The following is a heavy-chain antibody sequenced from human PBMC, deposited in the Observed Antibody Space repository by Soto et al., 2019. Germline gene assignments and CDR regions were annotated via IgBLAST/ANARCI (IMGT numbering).Heavy chain of an antibody. V-gene: IGHV3-23*01. CDR3: AKRQYKYYDSSGLDY. CDR2: ISGSGGST. D-gene: IGHD3-22*01. Sequence: GGSLRLSCAASGFTFSSYAMSGVRQAPGKGLEWVSAISGSGGSTFYADSVKGRFTISRDNSKNTLYLQMNSLRAEDTAIYYCAKRQYKYYDSSGLDYWGQGTLVTVSS. CDR1: GFTFSSYA. J-gene: IGHJ4*02.